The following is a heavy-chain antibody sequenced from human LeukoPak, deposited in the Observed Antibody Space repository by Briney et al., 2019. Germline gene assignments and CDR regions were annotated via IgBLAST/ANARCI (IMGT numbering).Heavy chain of an antibody. J-gene: IGHJ4*02. CDR3: ARANTWSGREGLDY. V-gene: IGHV4-59*12. D-gene: IGHD1-14*01. Sequence: SETLSLTCSVSGGSITRYYWSWVRQAPGKGLEWIGTVFYTGSAYSNPSLKSRVNISVDTSKNQFSLSLSSVTAADTAVYYCARANTWSGREGLDYWGQGTLVTVSS. CDR2: VFYTGSA. CDR1: GGSITRYY.